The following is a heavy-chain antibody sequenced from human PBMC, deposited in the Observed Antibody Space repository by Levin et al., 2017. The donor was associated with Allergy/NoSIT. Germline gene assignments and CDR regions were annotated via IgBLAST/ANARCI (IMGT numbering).Heavy chain of an antibody. V-gene: IGHV3-53*01. CDR2: IYSGGNT. CDR1: GFTVSSIH. J-gene: IGHJ2*01. CDR3: ATWRVGANWYFDL. Sequence: GGSLRLSCAASGFTVSSIHMSWVRQAPGKGLEWVSFIYSGGNTYYADSVKGRFTISRDNSKNIVYLQMNSLRAEDTAVYYCATWRVGANWYFDLWGRGTLVTVSS. D-gene: IGHD1-1*01.